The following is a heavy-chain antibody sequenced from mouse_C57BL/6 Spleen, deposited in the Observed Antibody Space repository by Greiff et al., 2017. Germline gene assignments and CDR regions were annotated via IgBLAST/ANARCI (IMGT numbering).Heavy chain of an antibody. CDR2: IHPNSGST. CDR1: GYTFTSYW. Sequence: QVQLKQPGAELVKPGASVKLSCKASGYTFTSYWMHWVKQRPGQGLEWIGMIHPNSGSTNYNEKFKSKATLTVDKSSSTAYMQLISLTSEDSAVYYCARLGDYGLWFAYWGQGTLVTVSA. CDR3: ARLGDYGLWFAY. J-gene: IGHJ3*01. V-gene: IGHV1-64*01. D-gene: IGHD2-13*01.